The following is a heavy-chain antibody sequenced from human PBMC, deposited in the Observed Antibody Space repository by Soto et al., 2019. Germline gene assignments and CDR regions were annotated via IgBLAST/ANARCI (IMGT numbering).Heavy chain of an antibody. J-gene: IGHJ4*02. D-gene: IGHD2-15*01. CDR3: AREDEDGCSCYSD. Sequence: SETLSLTCTVSGGSISSGGYYWSWIRQHPGKGKEWIGYIYYSGSTYYNPSLKSRVTISVDTSKNQFSLKLSSVTAADTAVYYCAREDEDGCSCYSDWGQGTLVTVSS. CDR2: IYYSGST. CDR1: GGSISSGGYY. V-gene: IGHV4-31*03.